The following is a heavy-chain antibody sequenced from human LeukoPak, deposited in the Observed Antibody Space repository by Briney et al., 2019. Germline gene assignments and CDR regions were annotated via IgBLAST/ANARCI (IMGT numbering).Heavy chain of an antibody. J-gene: IGHJ5*02. CDR2: ISAYNGNT. D-gene: IGHD3-10*01. V-gene: IGHV1-18*01. CDR1: GYTFTSYG. CDR3: TRLTPPTRAFSGSTKFDP. Sequence: ASVKVSCKASGYTFTSYGISWVRQAPGQGLEWMGWISAYNGNTNYAQKLQGRVTMTTDTSTSTAYMELRSLRSDDTAVYYCTRLTPPTRAFSGSTKFDPWGQGTLVTVSS.